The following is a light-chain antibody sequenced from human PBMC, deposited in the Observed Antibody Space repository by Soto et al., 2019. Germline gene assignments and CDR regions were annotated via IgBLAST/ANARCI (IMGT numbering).Light chain of an antibody. Sequence: QSALTQPPSVSGAPGQRVTISCTGSSSNIGADYDVHWYQQRPGTAPKLLIFGNNNRPSGXPXXXXXXXXXXXXXXAITGXXXEDEGDYYCQSYDSTLSARYVFGTGTKVTVL. CDR3: QSYDSTLSARYV. J-gene: IGLJ1*01. V-gene: IGLV1-40*01. CDR2: GNN. CDR1: SSNIGADYD.